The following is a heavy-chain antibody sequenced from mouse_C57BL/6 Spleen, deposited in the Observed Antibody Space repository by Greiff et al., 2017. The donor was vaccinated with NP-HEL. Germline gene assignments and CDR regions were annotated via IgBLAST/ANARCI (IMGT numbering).Heavy chain of an antibody. CDR1: GYSITSDY. V-gene: IGHV3-8*01. CDR2: ISYSGST. Sequence: EVMLVESGPGLAKPSQTLSLTCSVTGYSITSDYWNWIRKFPGNKLEYMGYISYSGSTYYNPSLKSRISITRDTSKNQYYLQLNSVTTEDTATYYCARWSSLTGTFWYFDVWGTGTTVTVSS. D-gene: IGHD4-1*01. CDR3: ARWSSLTGTFWYFDV. J-gene: IGHJ1*03.